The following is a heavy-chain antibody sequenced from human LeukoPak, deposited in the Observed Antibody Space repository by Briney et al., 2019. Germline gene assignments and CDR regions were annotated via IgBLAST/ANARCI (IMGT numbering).Heavy chain of an antibody. CDR2: ISYDGTNE. Sequence: PGRSLRLPCAASGFTFSSYAMHWVRQAPGKGLEWVAVISYDGTNEYYADSVKGRFTISRDKSKNTLYLQMNSLRAEDTAVYYCGRDTKTPYFHFTLVDYWGQGTPVTVSS. CDR1: GFTFSSYA. CDR3: GRDTKTPYFHFTLVDY. J-gene: IGHJ4*02. V-gene: IGHV3-30*04. D-gene: IGHD2/OR15-2a*01.